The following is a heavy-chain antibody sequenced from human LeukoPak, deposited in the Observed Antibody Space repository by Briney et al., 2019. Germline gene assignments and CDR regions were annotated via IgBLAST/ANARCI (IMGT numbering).Heavy chain of an antibody. CDR3: ARDSGSVRYYYGSSGYYDAFDI. J-gene: IGHJ3*02. Sequence: SVKVSCKASGGTFSSYAISWVRQAPGQGLEWMGGIIPIFGTANYAQKFQGRVTITTDESTSTAYMELSSLRSEDTAVYYCARDSGSVRYYYGSSGYYDAFDIWGQGTMVTVSS. CDR1: GGTFSSYA. D-gene: IGHD3-22*01. CDR2: IIPIFGTA. V-gene: IGHV1-69*05.